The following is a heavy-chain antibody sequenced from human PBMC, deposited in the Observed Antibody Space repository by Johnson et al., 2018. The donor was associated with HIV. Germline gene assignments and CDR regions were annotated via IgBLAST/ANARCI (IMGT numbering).Heavy chain of an antibody. CDR2: IWYNGREK. Sequence: QVQLMESGGGVVQPGTSLRLSCEASGFNFRRFGMHWVRQAPGKGLEWVAVIWYNGREKYYADSVKGRFTISRDNSKNTLYLQMNSLRAEDTAVYYCAKDIVGGELVYAFDIWGQGAMVTVSS. CDR3: AKDIVGGELVYAFDI. CDR1: GFNFRRFG. D-gene: IGHD3-16*01. V-gene: IGHV3-33*06. J-gene: IGHJ3*02.